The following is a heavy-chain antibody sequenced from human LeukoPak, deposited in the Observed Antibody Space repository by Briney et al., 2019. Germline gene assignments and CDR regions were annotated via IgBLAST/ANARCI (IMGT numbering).Heavy chain of an antibody. V-gene: IGHV4-59*08. CDR3: ARAAAGTRFDP. J-gene: IGHJ5*02. CDR1: GGSISSYY. CDR2: IYYSGST. D-gene: IGHD6-13*01. Sequence: PSETLSLTCTVSGGSISSYYWSWIRQPLGKGLEWIGCIYYSGSTDYNPSLKSRVTISVDMSKNQFSLKLSSVTAADTAVYYCARAAAGTRFDPWGQGTLVTVSS.